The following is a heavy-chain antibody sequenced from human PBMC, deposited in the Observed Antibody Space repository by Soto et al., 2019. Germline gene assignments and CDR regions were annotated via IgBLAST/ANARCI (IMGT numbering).Heavy chain of an antibody. J-gene: IGHJ1*01. CDR1: GGSISSDDYY. D-gene: IGHD3-22*01. Sequence: PSETLSLTCTVSGGSISSDDYYWSWIRQAPGRGLEWIGYIHSSGSIYYSPSLKSRATMSIDTAGNQFSLKVSSVTVADTAVYYCARDLDGLHDDTSGPFPRPGWGHGTLVTVSS. V-gene: IGHV4-30-4*01. CDR3: ARDLDGLHDDTSGPFPRPG. CDR2: IHSSGSI.